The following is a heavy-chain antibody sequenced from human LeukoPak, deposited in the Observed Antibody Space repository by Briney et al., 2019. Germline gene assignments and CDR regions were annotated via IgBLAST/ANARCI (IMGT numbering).Heavy chain of an antibody. J-gene: IGHJ6*02. V-gene: IGHV3-9*01. D-gene: IGHD3-22*01. CDR3: AKPNYHDSSGYYDLGGMDV. Sequence: GRSLRLSCAASGFTFDDYAMHWVRQAPGKGLEWVSGISWNSGSIGYADSVKGRFTISRDNAKNSLYLQMNSLRAEDTALYYCAKPNYHDSSGYYDLGGMDVWGQGTTVTVSS. CDR1: GFTFDDYA. CDR2: ISWNSGSI.